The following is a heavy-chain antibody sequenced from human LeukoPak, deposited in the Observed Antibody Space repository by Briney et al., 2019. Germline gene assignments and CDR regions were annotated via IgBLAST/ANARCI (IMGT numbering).Heavy chain of an antibody. V-gene: IGHV1-3*01. CDR2: INAGNGDT. CDR3: ARDRGVTMVRGVIDSFDY. CDR1: GYTFTNYA. Sequence: ASVKVSCKTSGYTFTNYAMQWVRQAPGRRLEWMGWINAGNGDTKYSQKFQGRVTITRDTSASIAYMKLSSLRSEDTAVYYCARDRGVTMVRGVIDSFDYWGQGTLVTVSS. J-gene: IGHJ4*02. D-gene: IGHD3-10*01.